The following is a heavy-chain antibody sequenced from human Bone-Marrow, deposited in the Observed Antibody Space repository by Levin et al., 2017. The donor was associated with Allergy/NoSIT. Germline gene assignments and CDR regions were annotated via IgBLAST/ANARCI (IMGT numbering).Heavy chain of an antibody. CDR2: ISSDGSDT. Sequence: GESLKISCAPSGFIFSSSAMNWVRQAPGKGLEWVAVISSDGSDTYHADAVKGRFTISRDNSKNALYLQMSSLTAEDTAVYYCARGYSGYGSLDYWGQGTLVTVSS. CDR1: GFIFSSSA. CDR3: ARGYSGYGSLDY. D-gene: IGHD5-12*01. V-gene: IGHV3-30-3*01. J-gene: IGHJ4*02.